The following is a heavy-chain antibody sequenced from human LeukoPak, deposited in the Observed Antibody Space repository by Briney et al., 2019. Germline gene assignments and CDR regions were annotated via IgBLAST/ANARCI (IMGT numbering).Heavy chain of an antibody. J-gene: IGHJ5*02. CDR3: ARYSTSSGWFDP. V-gene: IGHV4-39*01. CDR1: GGSISSSDYY. CDR2: MHYSGSN. D-gene: IGHD6-6*01. Sequence: SETLSLTCTVSGGSISSSDYYWGWLCQPPGKGLEWIGSMHYSGSNAYSPSLKSRVIIFVDTSKNQFSLKLTYVTAADTAVYFCARYSTSSGWFDPWGQGSLVTVSS.